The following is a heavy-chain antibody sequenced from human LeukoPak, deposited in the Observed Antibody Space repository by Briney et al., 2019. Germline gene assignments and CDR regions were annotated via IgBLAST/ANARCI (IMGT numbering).Heavy chain of an antibody. CDR1: GGSIGGYY. J-gene: IGHJ4*02. CDR3: ARGVDTAMATYFDY. D-gene: IGHD5-18*01. CDR2: IYYSGST. V-gene: IGHV4-59*01. Sequence: KPSETLSLTCTVSGGSIGGYYWTWMRQPPGKGLEWIGYIYYSGSTNYNPSLKSRVTISVDTSKNQFSLKLSSVTAADTAVYYCARGVDTAMATYFDYWGQGSLVTVSS.